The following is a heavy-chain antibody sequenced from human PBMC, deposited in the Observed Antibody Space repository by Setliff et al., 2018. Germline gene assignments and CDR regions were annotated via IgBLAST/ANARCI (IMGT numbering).Heavy chain of an antibody. CDR3: VREGVHSRSSTDYRYYMDV. V-gene: IGHV1-69*05. CDR2: TIPMFGTT. J-gene: IGHJ6*03. D-gene: IGHD6-6*01. Sequence: SVKVSCKASGGTFSSYGISWVRQAPGQGLEWMGGTIPMFGTTNYARKFQGRVTIITDESTSTAYMQLSSLGSEDTAVYYCVREGVHSRSSTDYRYYMDVWGKGTTVTGSS. CDR1: GGTFSSYG.